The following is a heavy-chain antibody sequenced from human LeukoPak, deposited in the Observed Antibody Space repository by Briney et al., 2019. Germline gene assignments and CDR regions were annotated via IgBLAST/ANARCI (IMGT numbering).Heavy chain of an antibody. CDR1: GYSFTSYW. V-gene: IGHV5-51*01. CDR2: IYPGDSNT. J-gene: IGHJ5*02. D-gene: IGHD3-10*01. CDR3: ARSESIAMVRGVIGWFDP. Sequence: GESLKISCKGSGYSFTSYWIGWVRQMPGKGLEWMGIIYPGDSNTRYRPSVQGQVTISANKSISTAYLQWRSLEASDTAMYYCARSESIAMVRGVIGWFDPWEQGTLVTVSS.